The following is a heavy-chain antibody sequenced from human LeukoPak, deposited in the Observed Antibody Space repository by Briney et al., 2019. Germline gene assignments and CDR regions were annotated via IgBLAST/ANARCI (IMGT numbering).Heavy chain of an antibody. J-gene: IGHJ4*02. CDR2: IYTSGST. CDR3: ARDSAYYDFWSGPTDY. Sequence: SENLSLTCTVSGGSISSYYWSWIRQPAGKGLEWIGRIYTSGSTNYNPSLKSRVTMSVDTSKNQFSLKLSSVTAADTAVYYCARDSAYYDFWSGPTDYWGRGTLVTVSS. D-gene: IGHD3-3*01. V-gene: IGHV4-4*07. CDR1: GGSISSYY.